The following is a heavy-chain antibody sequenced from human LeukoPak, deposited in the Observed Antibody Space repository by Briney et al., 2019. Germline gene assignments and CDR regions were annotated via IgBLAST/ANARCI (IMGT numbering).Heavy chain of an antibody. CDR2: ISYGGDIT. Sequence: PGASLRLSCAASGSTFSTHAMSWVRQAPGKGLEWVAAISYGGDITFYAPSVQGRFTISRDNSKDTLYVQMDSLRAEDTAIYYCAKELRSGGVVTNFDYWGQGTLVIVSP. V-gene: IGHV3-23*01. D-gene: IGHD4-23*01. CDR1: GSTFSTHA. J-gene: IGHJ4*02. CDR3: AKELRSGGVVTNFDY.